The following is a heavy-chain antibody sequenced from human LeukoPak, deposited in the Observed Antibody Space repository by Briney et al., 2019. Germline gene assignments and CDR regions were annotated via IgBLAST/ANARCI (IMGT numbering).Heavy chain of an antibody. CDR3: ARDNDSSGHYGNFDY. CDR2: IGGSGGST. D-gene: IGHD3-22*01. Sequence: GGSLRLSCAASGFTFSSYAMSWVRQAPGKGLEWVSGIGGSGGSTYYADSVKGRFTISRDNSKNTVYLQMNSLRAEDTAVYLCARDNDSSGHYGNFDYWGQGTLVAVSS. CDR1: GFTFSSYA. V-gene: IGHV3-23*01. J-gene: IGHJ4*02.